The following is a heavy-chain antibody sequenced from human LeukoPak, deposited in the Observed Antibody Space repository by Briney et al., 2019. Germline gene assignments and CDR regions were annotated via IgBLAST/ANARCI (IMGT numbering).Heavy chain of an antibody. CDR1: GFTFDDYA. D-gene: IGHD6-13*01. J-gene: IGHJ4*02. CDR2: ISWNSGSI. V-gene: IGHV3-9*01. CDR3: AKGIVAAGQLDY. Sequence: PGRSLRLSCAASGFTFDDYAMHWVRQAPGKGLEWVSGISWNSGSIGYADSVKGRFTISRDNAKNSLYLQMNSLRAEDTALYYRAKGIVAAGQLDYWGQGTLVTVSS.